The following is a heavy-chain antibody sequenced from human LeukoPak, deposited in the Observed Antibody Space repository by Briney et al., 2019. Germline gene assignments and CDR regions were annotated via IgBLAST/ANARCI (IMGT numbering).Heavy chain of an antibody. CDR1: GGSISSYY. CDR3: ARDYGDYAGEGWFDP. D-gene: IGHD4-17*01. CDR2: IYYSGST. V-gene: IGHV4-59*01. J-gene: IGHJ5*02. Sequence: SETLSLTCTVSGGSISSYYWSWIRQPPGKGLEWIGYIYYSGSTNCNPSLKSRVTISVDTSKNQFSLKLSSVTAADTAVYYCARDYGDYAGEGWFDPWGQGTLVTVSS.